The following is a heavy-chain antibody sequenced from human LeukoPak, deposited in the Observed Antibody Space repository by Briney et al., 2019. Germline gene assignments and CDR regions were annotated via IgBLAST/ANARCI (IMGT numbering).Heavy chain of an antibody. CDR1: GYSFTSYG. Sequence: ASVKVSCKTSGYSFTSYGETWVRQAPGQGLEWMGWIGGYTGHTNYVQKFQGRVTMTTDTSTSTAYMELRSLTSDDTAVYYCARDGSCSGGSCAMDGWFDPWGQGTLVTVSS. CDR2: IGGYTGHT. J-gene: IGHJ5*02. CDR3: ARDGSCSGGSCAMDGWFDP. V-gene: IGHV1-18*01. D-gene: IGHD2-15*01.